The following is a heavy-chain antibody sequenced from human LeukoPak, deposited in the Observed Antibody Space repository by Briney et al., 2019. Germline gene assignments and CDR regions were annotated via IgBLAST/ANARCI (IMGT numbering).Heavy chain of an antibody. CDR1: NNTLSNNG. CDR3: ARDRGIAAAGTLFDY. Sequence: ASVKVSCKASNNTLSNNGITWVRQAPGQGLEWMGWISGYNTYTTYAQKFQDRVTITADESTSTAYMELSSLRSEDTAVYYCARDRGIAAAGTLFDYWGREPWSPSPQ. V-gene: IGHV1-18*01. J-gene: IGHJ4*02. D-gene: IGHD6-13*01. CDR2: ISGYNTYT.